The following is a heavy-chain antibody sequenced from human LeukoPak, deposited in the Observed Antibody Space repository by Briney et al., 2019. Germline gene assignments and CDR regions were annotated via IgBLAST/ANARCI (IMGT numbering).Heavy chain of an antibody. CDR3: ASSKEYSSSWYRGMLDY. V-gene: IGHV1-2*02. CDR2: INPNSGGT. J-gene: IGHJ4*02. D-gene: IGHD6-13*01. CDR1: GYTFTGYY. Sequence: ASVKVSCKASGYTFTGYYMHWVRQAPGQGLEWMGWINPNSGGTNYAQKFQGRVTMTRDTSINTAYMELSRLRSDDTAVYYCASSKEYSSSWYRGMLDYWGQGTLVTVSS.